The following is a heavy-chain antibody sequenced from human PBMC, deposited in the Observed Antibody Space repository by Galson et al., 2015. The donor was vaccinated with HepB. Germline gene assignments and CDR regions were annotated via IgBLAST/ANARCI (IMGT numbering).Heavy chain of an antibody. CDR3: VNLYSGGYSGYDYYYYGMDV. V-gene: IGHV3-30*18. J-gene: IGHJ6*01. D-gene: IGHD5-12*01. Sequence: WVAVISYDGSNKYYADSVRGRFTISRDNSKNTLYLQMNSLRDEDTAVYYCVNLYSGGYSGYDYYYYGMDVWGQGTTVTVSS. CDR2: ISYDGSNK.